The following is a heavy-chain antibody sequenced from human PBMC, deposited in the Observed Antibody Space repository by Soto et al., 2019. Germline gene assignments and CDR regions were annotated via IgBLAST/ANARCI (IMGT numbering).Heavy chain of an antibody. CDR3: ARDQGRSITCQLDY. J-gene: IGHJ4*02. Sequence: LMLSCAVSGFTVSTYAMHWVRQAPGKGLEWVAVISYDGSNTYYADSVKGRFTISRDNMLYLQMNSLRAEDTAVYYCARDQGRSITCQLDYWGQGTLVTVSS. CDR2: ISYDGSNT. V-gene: IGHV3-30-3*01. CDR1: GFTVSTYA. D-gene: IGHD2-2*01.